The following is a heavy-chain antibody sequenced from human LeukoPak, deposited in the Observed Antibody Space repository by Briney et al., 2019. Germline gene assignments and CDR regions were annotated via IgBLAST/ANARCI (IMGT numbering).Heavy chain of an antibody. CDR1: GFTFSSYG. Sequence: GGSLRLSCAASGFTFSSYGMHWVRQAPGKGLEWVAVISYDGSNKYYADSVKGRFTISRDNSENTLYLQMNSLRAEDTAMYYCAREPLGSSWYYFDYWGQGSLVTVSS. V-gene: IGHV3-30*03. D-gene: IGHD6-13*01. J-gene: IGHJ4*02. CDR3: AREPLGSSWYYFDY. CDR2: ISYDGSNK.